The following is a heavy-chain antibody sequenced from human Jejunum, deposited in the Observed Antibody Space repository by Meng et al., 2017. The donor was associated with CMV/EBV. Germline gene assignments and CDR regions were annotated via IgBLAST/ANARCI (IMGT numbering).Heavy chain of an antibody. Sequence: ASGFSLSRHWMHWVRQAPGKGLVWVSRINSDGSNINYADSVKGRFIISRDNAKNTLYLQMDSLRAEDTAVYYCARDKDFGVDIDHWGQGTLVTVSS. V-gene: IGHV3-74*01. J-gene: IGHJ4*02. CDR3: ARDKDFGVDIDH. D-gene: IGHD3-3*01. CDR1: GFSLSRHW. CDR2: INSDGSNI.